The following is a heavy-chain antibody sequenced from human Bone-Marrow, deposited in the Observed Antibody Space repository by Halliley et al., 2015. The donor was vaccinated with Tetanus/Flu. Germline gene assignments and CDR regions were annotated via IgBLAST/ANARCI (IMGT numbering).Heavy chain of an antibody. Sequence: WIGYIYYTGDTNYNPSLKSRVTISEDTSKNQFSLKLNSVTAADTAVYYCARVGLGSAFDIWGQGTVVTVSS. D-gene: IGHD3-10*01. J-gene: IGHJ3*02. CDR2: IYYTGDT. V-gene: IGHV4-59*01. CDR3: ARVGLGSAFDI.